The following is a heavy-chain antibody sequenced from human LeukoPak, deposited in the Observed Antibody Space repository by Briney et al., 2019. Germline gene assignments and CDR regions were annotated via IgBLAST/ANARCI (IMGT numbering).Heavy chain of an antibody. CDR2: ISPYNGNT. J-gene: IGHJ6*02. Sequence: ASVKVSCKASGYTFTSYGISWVRQAPGQGLEWMGWISPYNGNTHYAQKLQGRVTMTRDTFRGTVNMEMSNLRSEDTAVYYCARGAISDGMDVWGQGTTVTVSS. V-gene: IGHV1-18*01. CDR1: GYTFTSYG. CDR3: ARGAISDGMDV.